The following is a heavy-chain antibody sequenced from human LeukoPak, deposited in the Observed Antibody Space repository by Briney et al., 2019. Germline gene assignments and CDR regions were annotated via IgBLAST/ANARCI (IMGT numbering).Heavy chain of an antibody. D-gene: IGHD5-12*01. J-gene: IGHJ4*02. CDR2: IIPIFGTA. V-gene: IGHV1-69*05. CDR1: GGTFSSYA. Sequence: SVKVSCKASGGTFSSYAISWVRQAPGQGLEWMGGIIPIFGTANYAQKFQGRVTVTTDESTSTAYMELSSLRSEDTAVYYCARGKSGYDNLFDYWGQGTLVTVSS. CDR3: ARGKSGYDNLFDY.